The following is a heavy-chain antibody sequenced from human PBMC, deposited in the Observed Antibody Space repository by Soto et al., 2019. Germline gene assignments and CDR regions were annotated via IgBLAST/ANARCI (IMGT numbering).Heavy chain of an antibody. CDR3: ARRYGSCFDY. D-gene: IGHD5-18*01. V-gene: IGHV4-34*01. Sequence: SETHSHTSNFYGGNFSGYIWTWIRQTTGKGLQWIGQINHSGSANYNPSLKSRVTISVDTSKNQFSLKLSSVTAADTAVYYCARRYGSCFDYWGQGTLVTVSS. J-gene: IGHJ4*02. CDR1: GGNFSGYI. CDR2: INHSGSA.